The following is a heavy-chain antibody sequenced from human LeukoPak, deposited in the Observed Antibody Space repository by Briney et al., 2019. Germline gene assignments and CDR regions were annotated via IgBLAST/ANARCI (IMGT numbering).Heavy chain of an antibody. Sequence: GGSLRLSCAASGFTFSSYSMNWVRQAPGKGLEWVSYISSSSTIYYADSVKGRFTIPRDNAKNSLYLQMNSLRAEDTAVYYCARNIAAAGKYSSGYFDAFDIWGQGTMVTVSS. CDR2: ISSSSTI. V-gene: IGHV3-48*04. CDR3: ARNIAAAGKYSSGYFDAFDI. CDR1: GFTFSSYS. D-gene: IGHD3-22*01. J-gene: IGHJ3*02.